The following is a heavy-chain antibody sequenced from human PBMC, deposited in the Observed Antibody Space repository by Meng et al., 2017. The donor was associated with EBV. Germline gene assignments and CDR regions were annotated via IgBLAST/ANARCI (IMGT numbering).Heavy chain of an antibody. CDR3: ARVGIAVAGTGDY. V-gene: IGHV1-2*06. D-gene: IGHD6-19*01. Sequence: VGLGPLGAEVKKPGASVKVSCKASGYTFTGYYMHWVRQAPGQGLEWMGRINPNSGGTNYAQKFQGRVTMTRDTSISTAYMELSRLRSDDTAVYYCARVGIAVAGTGDYWGQGTLVTVSS. J-gene: IGHJ4*02. CDR2: INPNSGGT. CDR1: GYTFTGYY.